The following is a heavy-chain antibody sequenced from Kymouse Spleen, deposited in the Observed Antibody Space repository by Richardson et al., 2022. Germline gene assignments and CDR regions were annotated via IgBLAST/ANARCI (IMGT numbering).Heavy chain of an antibody. V-gene: IGHV4-39*01. D-gene: IGHD3-9*01. CDR2: IYYSGST. J-gene: IGHJ4*02. CDR3: ARAFDILTGYYPFDY. CDR1: GGSISSSSYY. Sequence: QLQLQESGPGLVKPSETLSLTCTVSGGSISSSSYYWGWIRQPPGKGLEWIGSIYYSGSTYYNPSLKSRVTISVDTSKNQFSLKLSSVTAADTAVYYCARAFDILTGYYPFDYWGQGTLVTVSS.